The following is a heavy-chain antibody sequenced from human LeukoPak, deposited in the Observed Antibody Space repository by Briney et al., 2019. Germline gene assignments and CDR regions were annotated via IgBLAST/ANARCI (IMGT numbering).Heavy chain of an antibody. D-gene: IGHD5-12*01. CDR1: GFTFSSYA. CDR2: ISYDGSNK. Sequence: PGRSLRLSCAASGFTFSSYAMHWVRQAPGKGLEWVAVISYDGSNKYYADSVKGRFTISRDNSKNTLYLQMNSLRAEDTAVYYCAKDCSRYDSPHWFDPWGPGTLVTVSS. V-gene: IGHV3-30*07. CDR3: AKDCSRYDSPHWFDP. J-gene: IGHJ5*02.